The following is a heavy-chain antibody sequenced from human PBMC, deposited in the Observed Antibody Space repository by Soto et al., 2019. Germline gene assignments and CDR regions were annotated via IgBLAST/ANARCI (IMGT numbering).Heavy chain of an antibody. CDR3: ARAGDEYYYDSSGYYEDY. CDR2: ISAYNGNT. Sequence: ASVKVSCKASGYTFTSYGISWVRQAPGQGLEWMGWISAYNGNTNYAQKLQGRVTMTTDTSTSTAYMELRSLRSDDTAVYYCARAGDEYYYDSSGYYEDYWGQGXLVTVYS. V-gene: IGHV1-18*01. D-gene: IGHD3-22*01. J-gene: IGHJ4*02. CDR1: GYTFTSYG.